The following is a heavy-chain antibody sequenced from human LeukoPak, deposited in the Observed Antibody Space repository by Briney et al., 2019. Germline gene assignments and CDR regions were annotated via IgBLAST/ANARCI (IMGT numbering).Heavy chain of an antibody. D-gene: IGHD5-18*01. CDR3: ARDSPDGYTSGHYFYYLDV. CDR2: IHSGGTT. V-gene: IGHV4-4*07. J-gene: IGHJ6*03. CDR1: GGSLNEFY. Sequence: PSETLSLTCTVSGGSLNEFYRAWIRQPAGRGLEWIGRIHSGGTTNYNPSLESRLTFSLDTSRNQFTLKLYSVTAADTAVYYCARDSPDGYTSGHYFYYLDVWGKGPRSPSP.